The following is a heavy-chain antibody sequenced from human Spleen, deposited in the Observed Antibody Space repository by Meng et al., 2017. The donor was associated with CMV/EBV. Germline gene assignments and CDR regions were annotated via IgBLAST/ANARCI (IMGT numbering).Heavy chain of an antibody. Sequence: SVKVSCKASGGTFNSYAISWVRQAPGQGLEWMGGIIPIFGTANYAQKFQGRVTITTDESTSTAYMELSSLRSEDTAVYYCAKYILTGYFHDAFDIWGQGTMVTVSS. D-gene: IGHD3-9*01. J-gene: IGHJ3*02. CDR2: IIPIFGTA. V-gene: IGHV1-69*05. CDR3: AKYILTGYFHDAFDI. CDR1: GGTFNSYA.